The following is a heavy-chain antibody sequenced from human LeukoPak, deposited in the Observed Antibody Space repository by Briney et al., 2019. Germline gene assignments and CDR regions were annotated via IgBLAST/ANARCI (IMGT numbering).Heavy chain of an antibody. CDR1: GFTFSSYA. V-gene: IGHV3-23*01. CDR2: ISGSGGST. D-gene: IGHD1-26*01. Sequence: PGGSLRLSCAASGFTFSSYAMSWVRQAPGKGLEWVSAISGSGGSTYYADSVKGRFTISRDNSKNTLYLQMNSLRAEDTAVYYCAKGRYSGSYYNSAFDIWGQGTKVTVSS. J-gene: IGHJ3*02. CDR3: AKGRYSGSYYNSAFDI.